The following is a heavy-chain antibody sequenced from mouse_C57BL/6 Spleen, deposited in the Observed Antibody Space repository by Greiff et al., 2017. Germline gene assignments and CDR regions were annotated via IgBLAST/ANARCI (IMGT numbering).Heavy chain of an antibody. CDR1: GYTFTDYN. J-gene: IGHJ2*01. Sequence: VQLQQSGPELVKPGASVKMSCKASGYTFTDYNMHWVKQSHGKSLEWIGYINPNNGGTSYNQKFKGKATLTVNESSSTAYMELRSLTSEDSAVYYCARDLDYYGSRGYWGQGTTLTVSS. D-gene: IGHD1-1*01. CDR3: ARDLDYYGSRGY. V-gene: IGHV1-22*01. CDR2: INPNNGGT.